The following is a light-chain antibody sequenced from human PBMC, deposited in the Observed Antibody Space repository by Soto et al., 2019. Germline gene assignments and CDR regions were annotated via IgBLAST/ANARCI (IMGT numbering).Light chain of an antibody. V-gene: IGLV2-14*01. Sequence: QSVLTQPASLSGSPGQSITISCTGTSSDVGDFDCVSWYQQHPGKAPKLMIYEVSDRPSGVSNRFSGSKSGDTASLTISGLQAEDEADYYCSSYTSSSTLVFGGGTKVTVL. CDR1: SSDVGDFDC. CDR3: SSYTSSSTLV. J-gene: IGLJ2*01. CDR2: EVS.